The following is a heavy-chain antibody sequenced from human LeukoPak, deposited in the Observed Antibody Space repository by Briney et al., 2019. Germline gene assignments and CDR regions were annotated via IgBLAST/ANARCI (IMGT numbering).Heavy chain of an antibody. D-gene: IGHD6-19*01. CDR2: IYYSGST. CDR3: ARNIAVAGRGDYMDV. V-gene: IGHV4-59*08. CDR1: GGSISSYY. J-gene: IGHJ6*03. Sequence: SETLSLTCTVSGGSISSYYWSWIRQPPGKGLEWIGYIYYSGSTNYNPSLKSRVTISVDTSKNQFSLKLSSVTAADTAVYYCARNIAVAGRGDYMDVWGKGTTVTISS.